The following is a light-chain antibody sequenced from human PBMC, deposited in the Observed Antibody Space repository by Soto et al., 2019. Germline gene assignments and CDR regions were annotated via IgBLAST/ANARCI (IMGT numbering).Light chain of an antibody. CDR2: KAS. CDR1: QSISNY. Sequence: DIQLTQSPSTLSASVGDRVTITCRASQSISNYLAWYQQKPGKAPQVLIYKASSLESGVPSRFSGSGSGTEFTITISSLQPDDFSSYHYQRSDRYWTFGQGTQVEIK. J-gene: IGKJ1*01. V-gene: IGKV1-5*03. CDR3: QRSDRYWT.